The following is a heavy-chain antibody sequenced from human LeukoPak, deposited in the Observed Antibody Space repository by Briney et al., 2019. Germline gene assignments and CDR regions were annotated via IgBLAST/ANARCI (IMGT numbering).Heavy chain of an antibody. CDR2: IKSKTDGGTT. CDR1: GFTFSSYG. V-gene: IGHV3-15*01. D-gene: IGHD6-13*01. J-gene: IGHJ4*02. CDR3: TTDGIAAAGLDY. Sequence: GGSLRLSCAASGFTFSSYGMHWVRQAPGKGLEWVGRIKSKTDGGTTDYAAPVKGRFTISRDDSKNTLYLQMNSLKTEDTAVYCCTTDGIAAAGLDYWGQGTLVTVPS.